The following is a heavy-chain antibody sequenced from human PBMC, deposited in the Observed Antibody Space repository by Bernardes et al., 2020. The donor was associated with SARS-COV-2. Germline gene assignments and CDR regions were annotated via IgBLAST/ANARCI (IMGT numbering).Heavy chain of an antibody. J-gene: IGHJ6*02. Sequence: ASVKVSCKASGYTFTSYGISWVRQAPGQGLEWMGWISAYNGNTNYAQKLQGSVTMTTETSTSTAYMELRSLRSDDTAVYYCARSIVVVPAATSTEYYYYYYGMDVWGQGTTVTVSS. CDR3: ARSIVVVPAATSTEYYYYYYGMDV. CDR1: GYTFTSYG. V-gene: IGHV1-18*01. D-gene: IGHD2-2*01. CDR2: ISAYNGNT.